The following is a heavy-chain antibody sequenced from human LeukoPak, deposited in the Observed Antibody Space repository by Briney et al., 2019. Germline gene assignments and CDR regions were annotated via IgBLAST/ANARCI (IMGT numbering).Heavy chain of an antibody. D-gene: IGHD6-13*01. CDR1: GFTVINY. V-gene: IGHV3-53*01. CDR3: ARGMSFSWSLDN. J-gene: IGHJ4*02. Sequence: GGSLRLSCAASSGFTVINYMSWVRQDPGKGLEWVSVMYKDGRTYYADSVRGRFTISRDSSKNTLYLQMTSLRAEDTAVYYCARGMSFSWSLDNWGQGTLVTVSS. CDR2: MYKDGRT.